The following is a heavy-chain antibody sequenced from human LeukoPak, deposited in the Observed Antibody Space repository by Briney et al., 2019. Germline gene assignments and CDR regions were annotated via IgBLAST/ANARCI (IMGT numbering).Heavy chain of an antibody. Sequence: GGSLRLSCAASGFTFDDYAMHWVRQAPGKGLEWVSGISWNSGSIGYADSVKGRFTISRDNAKNSLYLQMNSLRAEDTALYYCAKDIGSYSSFDYWGQGTLVTVSS. J-gene: IGHJ4*02. CDR3: AKDIGSYSSFDY. V-gene: IGHV3-9*01. CDR2: ISWNSGSI. D-gene: IGHD1-26*01. CDR1: GFTFDDYA.